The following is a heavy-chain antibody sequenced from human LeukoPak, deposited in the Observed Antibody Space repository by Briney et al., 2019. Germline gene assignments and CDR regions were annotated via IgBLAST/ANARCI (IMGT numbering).Heavy chain of an antibody. CDR3: ARFATYGSGTYAFDY. CDR2: ISTSSSYI. Sequence: GGSLRLSCAASGFTFSSYSMNWVRQAPGKGLEWVSSISTSSSYIYYADSVKGRFTISKDNAKNSLYLQMNSLRAEDTAVYYCARFATYGSGTYAFDYWGQGTLVTVSS. D-gene: IGHD3-10*01. CDR1: GFTFSSYS. J-gene: IGHJ4*02. V-gene: IGHV3-21*01.